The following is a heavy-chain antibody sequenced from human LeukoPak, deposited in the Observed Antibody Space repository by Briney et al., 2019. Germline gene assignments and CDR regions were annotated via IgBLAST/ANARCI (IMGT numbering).Heavy chain of an antibody. CDR3: AKDKAYYYDSSGYFDY. D-gene: IGHD3-22*01. V-gene: IGHV3-23*01. Sequence: GGSLRLSCAASGFTFSSYAMSWVRQAPGKGLEWVSAISGSGGSTYYADSVKGRFTISRDNSKNTLYLQMNSLRAEDTALYYCAKDKAYYYDSSGYFDYWGQGTLVTVSS. CDR1: GFTFSSYA. J-gene: IGHJ4*02. CDR2: ISGSGGST.